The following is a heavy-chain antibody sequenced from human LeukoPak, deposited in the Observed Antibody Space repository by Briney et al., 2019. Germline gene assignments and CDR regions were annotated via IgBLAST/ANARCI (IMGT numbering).Heavy chain of an antibody. J-gene: IGHJ5*02. CDR3: ARDSGYSRYNWFDP. D-gene: IGHD5-18*01. V-gene: IGHV3-30*04. CDR1: GFTFSSYA. Sequence: GGSLRLSCAASGFTFSSYAMHWVRQAPGKGLEWVAVISYDGSNKYYADSVKGRFTISRDNSKNTLYLQMNSLRAEDTAVYYCARDSGYSRYNWFDPWGQGTLVTVSS. CDR2: ISYDGSNK.